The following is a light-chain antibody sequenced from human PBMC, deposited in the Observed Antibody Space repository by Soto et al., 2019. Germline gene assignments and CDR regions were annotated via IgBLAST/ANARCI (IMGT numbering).Light chain of an antibody. Sequence: QSVLTQPASVSDSPGQSITISCIGTSSDIGGFIHVSWHQQHPGKAPKLIIYDVNNRPAGVSNRFSGSKTGNTASLIISGLQAEDEADYYCSSFTSSSSYVFGSGTQLTVL. CDR1: SSDIGGFIH. CDR3: SSFTSSSSYV. CDR2: DVN. J-gene: IGLJ7*01. V-gene: IGLV2-14*01.